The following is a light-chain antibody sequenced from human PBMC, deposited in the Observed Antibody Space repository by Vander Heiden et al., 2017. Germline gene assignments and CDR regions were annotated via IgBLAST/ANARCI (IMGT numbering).Light chain of an antibody. CDR2: EVS. J-gene: IGLJ1*01. Sequence: QSALTPPPSASGSPGPSVTLSCPGPSIDVGGYNYVSWYQQHPGKAPKLMIYEVSKRPAGVPDRFSGSKSGNTASLTVSGLQDEEEADYYCSSYAGSNNFVFGTGTKVTVL. CDR3: SSYAGSNNFV. CDR1: SIDVGGYNY. V-gene: IGLV2-8*01.